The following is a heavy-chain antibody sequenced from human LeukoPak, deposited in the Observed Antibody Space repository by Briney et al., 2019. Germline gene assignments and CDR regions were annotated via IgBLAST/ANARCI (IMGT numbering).Heavy chain of an antibody. CDR3: ARTQSPYDSSGSPGY. CDR1: GFTFSSYA. CDR2: ISYDGSNK. V-gene: IGHV3-30-3*01. Sequence: PGGSLRLSCAASGFTFSSYAMHWVRQAPGKGLGWVAVISYDGSNKYYADSVKGRFTISRDNSKNTLYLQMNSLRAEDTAVYYCARTQSPYDSSGSPGYWGQGTLVTVSS. D-gene: IGHD3-22*01. J-gene: IGHJ4*02.